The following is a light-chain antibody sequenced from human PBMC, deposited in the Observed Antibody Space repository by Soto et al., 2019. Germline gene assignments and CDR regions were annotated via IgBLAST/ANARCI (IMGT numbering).Light chain of an antibody. J-gene: IGKJ2*01. CDR1: QSISIW. V-gene: IGKV1-5*03. CDR2: KAS. CDR3: QQYNTYKYT. Sequence: DIQMTQSPSTLSASVGDRVTITCRASQSISIWLAWYQQKPGKAPKLLIYKASSLESGVPSRFSGSGSGTEFTLTLSSLQPDDFATYYCQQYNTYKYTFGQGTKLEIK.